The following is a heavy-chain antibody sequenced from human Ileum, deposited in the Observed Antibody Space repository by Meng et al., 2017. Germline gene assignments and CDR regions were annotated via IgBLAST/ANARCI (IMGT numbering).Heavy chain of an antibody. CDR1: GASVNSGSYY. Sequence: SETLSLTCTVSGASVNSGSYYWSWIRQPPGKGLEWIGFMYYNEKTNYNPSLKSRVTISVDTSKNQFSLKLTSVTAADTAVYYCARGRDYYGSGNYYNTNWFGPWGQGTRVT. CDR2: MYYNEKT. D-gene: IGHD3-10*01. J-gene: IGHJ5*02. CDR3: ARGRDYYGSGNYYNTNWFGP. V-gene: IGHV4-61*01.